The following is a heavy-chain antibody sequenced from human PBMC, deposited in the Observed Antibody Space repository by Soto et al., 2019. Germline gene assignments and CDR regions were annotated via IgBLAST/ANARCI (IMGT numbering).Heavy chain of an antibody. J-gene: IGHJ4*02. CDR1: GGSISSYY. CDR2: IYYSGST. D-gene: IGHD3-22*01. CDR3: ARDSRGYYYGIFDY. Sequence: SETLSLTCTVSGGSISSYYCSWIRQPPGKGLEWIGYIYYSGSTNYNPSLKSRVTISVDTSKNQFSLKLSSVTAADTAAYYCARDSRGYYYGIFDYWGQGTLVTVSS. V-gene: IGHV4-59*01.